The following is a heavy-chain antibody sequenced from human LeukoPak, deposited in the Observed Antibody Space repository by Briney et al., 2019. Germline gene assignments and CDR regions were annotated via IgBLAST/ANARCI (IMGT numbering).Heavy chain of an antibody. CDR1: GYSFTIYW. V-gene: IGHV5-51*01. Sequence: GESLKISCKASGYSFTIYWIGWVRQMPGKGLEWMGIIYPGDSDTTYSPSFQSQVTISAVQSISTAYLQWSSLKASETALYYCARLVSSSSWTYYFDYWGQGTLVSVSS. J-gene: IGHJ4*02. CDR3: ARLVSSSSWTYYFDY. CDR2: IYPGDSDT. D-gene: IGHD6-13*01.